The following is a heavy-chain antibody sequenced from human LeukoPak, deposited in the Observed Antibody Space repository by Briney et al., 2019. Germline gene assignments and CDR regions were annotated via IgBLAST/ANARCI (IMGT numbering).Heavy chain of an antibody. Sequence: PSETLSLTCAVYGGSFSGYYWSWIRQPPGKGLEWIGEINHSGNTNYNPSLKSRVTISVDTSKNQFSLKLSSVTAADTAVYYCARGLRVFGYWGQGTLVTVSS. CDR3: ARGLRVFGY. CDR2: INHSGNT. CDR1: GGSFSGYY. D-gene: IGHD6-6*01. V-gene: IGHV4-34*01. J-gene: IGHJ4*02.